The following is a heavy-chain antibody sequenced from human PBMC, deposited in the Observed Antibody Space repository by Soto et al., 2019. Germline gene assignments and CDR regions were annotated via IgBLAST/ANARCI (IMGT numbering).Heavy chain of an antibody. CDR1: GGSFSGYY. Sequence: SETLSLTCAVYGGSFSGYYWSWIRQPPGKGLEWIGEINHSGSTNYNPSLKSRVTISVDTSKNQFSLKLSSVTAADTAVYYCATSSRAPPHNWFDPCGQRTLVPVSS. V-gene: IGHV4-34*01. J-gene: IGHJ5*02. D-gene: IGHD6-6*01. CDR3: ATSSRAPPHNWFDP. CDR2: INHSGST.